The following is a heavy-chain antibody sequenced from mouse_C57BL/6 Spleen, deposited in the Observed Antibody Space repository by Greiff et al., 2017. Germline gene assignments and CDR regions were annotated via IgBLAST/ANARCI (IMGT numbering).Heavy chain of an antibody. CDR3: ARDGGGKDY. CDR1: GFTFSSYA. CDR2: ISDGGSYT. D-gene: IGHD1-1*02. Sequence: EVQLQESGGGLVKPGGSLKLSCAASGFTFSSYAMSWVRQTPEKRLEWVATISDGGSYTYYPDNVKGRFTISRDNAKNNLYLQMSHLKSEDTAMYYCARDGGGKDYWGQGTTLTVSS. J-gene: IGHJ2*01. V-gene: IGHV5-4*01.